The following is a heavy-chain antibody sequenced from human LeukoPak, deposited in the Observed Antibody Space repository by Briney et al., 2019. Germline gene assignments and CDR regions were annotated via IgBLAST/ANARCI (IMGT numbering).Heavy chain of an antibody. V-gene: IGHV3-9*01. CDR2: ISWNSGSI. Sequence: GGSLRLSCAASGFTFDDYAMHWVRQAPGKGLEWVSGISWNSGSIGYADSVKGRFTISRDNAENSLYLQMNSLRAEDTASYYCAKDTNYYYYYMDVWGKGTTVTVSS. CDR1: GFTFDDYA. CDR3: AKDTNYYYYYMDV. J-gene: IGHJ6*03.